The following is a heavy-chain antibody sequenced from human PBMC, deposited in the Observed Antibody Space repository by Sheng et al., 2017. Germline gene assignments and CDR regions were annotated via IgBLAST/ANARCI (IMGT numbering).Heavy chain of an antibody. Sequence: EVQLVESGGGLVQPGGSLRLSCAASGFTVGNNYMSWVRQAPGKGLEWVSLIYSKGDTRYADSVKGRFTISRDSSKNMLYLQMNSLRAEDTALYYCAPYSAKDYWGQGTLVTVSS. V-gene: IGHV3-66*01. J-gene: IGHJ4*02. CDR1: GFTVGNNY. CDR3: APYSAKDY. D-gene: IGHD4-4*01. CDR2: IYSKGDT.